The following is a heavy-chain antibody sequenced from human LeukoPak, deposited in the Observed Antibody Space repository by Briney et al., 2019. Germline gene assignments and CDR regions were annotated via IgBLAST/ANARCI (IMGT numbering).Heavy chain of an antibody. J-gene: IGHJ6*02. V-gene: IGHV4-59*08. D-gene: IGHD1-26*01. CDR2: TSYSGST. Sequence: PSETLSLTCTVSGGSINNSYWSWVRQPPGKGLEWLGYTSYSGSTNYNPSLKSRVTMSVDTSTDQFSLRLISVTAADTAVYYCARTVSGDYYGMDVWGQRTTVTVSS. CDR1: GGSINNSY. CDR3: ARTVSGDYYGMDV.